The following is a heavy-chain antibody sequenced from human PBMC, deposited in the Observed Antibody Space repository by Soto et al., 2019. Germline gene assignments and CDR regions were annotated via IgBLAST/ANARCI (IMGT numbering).Heavy chain of an antibody. Sequence: ASVKVSCKASGYTFTSYDINWVRQATGQGLEWMGWMNPNSGNTGYAQKFQGRVTMTRNTSISTAYIELSSLRSEDTAVYYCARVPGDLNWFDPWGQGTLVTVSS. V-gene: IGHV1-8*01. CDR3: ARVPGDLNWFDP. CDR1: GYTFTSYD. CDR2: MNPNSGNT. J-gene: IGHJ5*02. D-gene: IGHD2-21*02.